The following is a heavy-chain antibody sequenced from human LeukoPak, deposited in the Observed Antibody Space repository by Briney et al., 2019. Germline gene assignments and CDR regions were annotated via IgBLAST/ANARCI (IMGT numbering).Heavy chain of an antibody. V-gene: IGHV4-30-2*01. CDR3: ARSVTTVGYFDY. CDR2: IYHSGST. CDR1: GGSISSGGYS. D-gene: IGHD4-17*01. Sequence: PSQTLSLTCAVSGGSISSGGYSWSWIRQPPGKGLEWIGYIYHSGSTYYNPSLKSRVTISVDRSKNQFSLKLSSVTAADTAVYYCARSVTTVGYFDYWGQGTLVTVSS. J-gene: IGHJ4*02.